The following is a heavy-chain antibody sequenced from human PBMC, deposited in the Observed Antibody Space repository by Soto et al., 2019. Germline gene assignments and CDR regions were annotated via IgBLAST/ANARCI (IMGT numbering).Heavy chain of an antibody. CDR3: ARGVYWFGELLTYNWFDP. J-gene: IGHJ5*02. D-gene: IGHD3-10*01. CDR1: GGSISSYY. V-gene: IGHV4-59*01. CDR2: IYYSGST. Sequence: PSETLSLTCTVSGGSISSYYWSWIRQPPGKGLEWIGYIYYSGSTNYNPSLKSRVTISVDTSKNQFSLKLSSVTAADTAVYYCARGVYWFGELLTYNWFDPWGQGTLVTVSS.